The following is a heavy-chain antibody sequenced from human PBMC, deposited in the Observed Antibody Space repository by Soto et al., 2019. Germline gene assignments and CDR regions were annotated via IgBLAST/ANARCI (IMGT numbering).Heavy chain of an antibody. Sequence: EVRLMESGGGLVQPGGSLRLSCAASGFRFSTYNMGWVRQAPGKGPEWIAHISTTSFTIYYADSVKGRFTISRDNDRNSLYLEMNSLRDEDTAVYYCARDRCYDGTCYSASDSWGQGTLVTVSS. V-gene: IGHV3-48*02. D-gene: IGHD2-15*01. CDR2: ISTTSFTI. CDR1: GFRFSTYN. J-gene: IGHJ5*01. CDR3: ARDRCYDGTCYSASDS.